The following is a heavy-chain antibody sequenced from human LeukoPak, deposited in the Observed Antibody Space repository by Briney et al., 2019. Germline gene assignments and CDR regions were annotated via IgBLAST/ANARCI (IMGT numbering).Heavy chain of an antibody. D-gene: IGHD6-19*01. CDR2: IYTSGST. V-gene: IGHV4-4*07. CDR1: GGSISPYY. Sequence: SETLSLTCVVSGGSISPYYWSWIRQPAGKGLEWIGRIYTSGSTNYNPSLKSRVTMSVDTSKNQFSLKLSSVTAADTAVYYCARDRARYSSGGFDPWGRGTLVTVSS. CDR3: ARDRARYSSGGFDP. J-gene: IGHJ5*02.